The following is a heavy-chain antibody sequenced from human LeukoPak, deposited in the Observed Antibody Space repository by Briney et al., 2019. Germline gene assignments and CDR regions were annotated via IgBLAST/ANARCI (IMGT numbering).Heavy chain of an antibody. D-gene: IGHD3-10*01. V-gene: IGHV1-46*01. J-gene: IGHJ5*02. Sequence: ASVKVSCKASGYTFTSYYMHWVRQAPGQGLEWMGIINPSGGSTSYAQKFQGRVTMTRDTSTSTVYMELGSLRSEDTAVYYCAREYGSGSQTAENWFDPWGQGTLVTVSS. CDR2: INPSGGST. CDR1: GYTFTSYY. CDR3: AREYGSGSQTAENWFDP.